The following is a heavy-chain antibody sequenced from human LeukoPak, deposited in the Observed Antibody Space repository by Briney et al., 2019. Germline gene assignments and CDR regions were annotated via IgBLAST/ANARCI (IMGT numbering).Heavy chain of an antibody. J-gene: IGHJ4*02. V-gene: IGHV4-38-2*01. Sequence: SETLSLTCAFSGPSTSSVYYWAWIRQPPGKGLEWVGIVFPSGNTYYKPSLKSRVNISLDTSKNHFSLNLTSVTAPDTAVYFCASGNYGDYFDYWGQGTPVTVSS. CDR3: ASGNYGDYFDY. D-gene: IGHD4-17*01. CDR1: GPSTSSVYY. CDR2: VFPSGNT.